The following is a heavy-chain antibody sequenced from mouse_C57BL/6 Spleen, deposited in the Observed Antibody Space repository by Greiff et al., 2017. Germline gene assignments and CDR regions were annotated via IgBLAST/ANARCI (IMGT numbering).Heavy chain of an antibody. V-gene: IGHV1-26*01. D-gene: IGHD2-3*01. J-gene: IGHJ3*01. Sequence: EVQLQQSGPELVKPGASVKISCKASGYTFTDYYMNWVKQSHGKSLEWIGDINPNNGGTSYNQKFKGKATLTVDKSSSTAYMELRSLTSEDSAVYYCARFPYDGWPYWGQGTLVTVSA. CDR3: ARFPYDGWPY. CDR2: INPNNGGT. CDR1: GYTFTDYY.